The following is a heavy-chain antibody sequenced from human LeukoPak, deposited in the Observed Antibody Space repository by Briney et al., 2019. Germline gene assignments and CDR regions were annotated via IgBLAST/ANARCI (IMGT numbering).Heavy chain of an antibody. CDR3: GRLAHNAWYAIDF. J-gene: IGHJ4*02. D-gene: IGHD6-13*01. Sequence: GGSLRLSCAASGFTLSSYWMHWVRQAPGKGLVWVSRINSDGSSTNYADSVKGRFTISRDNPKNSLYLQINNLKAEDTAVYYCGRLAHNAWYAIDFWGQGALVTVSS. CDR1: GFTLSSYW. CDR2: INSDGSST. V-gene: IGHV3-74*01.